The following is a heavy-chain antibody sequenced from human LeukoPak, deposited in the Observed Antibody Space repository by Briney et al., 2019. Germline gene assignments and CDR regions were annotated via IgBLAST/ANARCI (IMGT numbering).Heavy chain of an antibody. CDR3: ARDAIMGATRNYYFGY. J-gene: IGHJ4*02. V-gene: IGHV3-23*01. D-gene: IGHD1-26*01. CDR2: ISGSGGST. CDR1: GFTFSSYA. Sequence: PGGSLRLSCAASGFTFSSYAMSWVRQAPGKGLEWVSAISGSGGSTYYADSVKGRFTISRDNSKNTLYLQMNSLRAEDTAVYYCARDAIMGATRNYYFGYWGQGTLVTVSS.